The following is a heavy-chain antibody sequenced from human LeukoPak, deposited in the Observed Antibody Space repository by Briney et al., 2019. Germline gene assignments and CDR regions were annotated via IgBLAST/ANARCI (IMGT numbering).Heavy chain of an antibody. D-gene: IGHD3-22*01. J-gene: IGHJ4*02. V-gene: IGHV3-30-3*01. Sequence: GRSLRLSCAASGFTFSSYAMHWVRQAPGKGLEWVAVISYDGSNKYYADSVKGRFTISRDNSKNTLYLQMNSLKVEDTAVYYCARDSGSAYYSSAGYWGQGTLVTVSS. CDR3: ARDSGSAYYSSAGY. CDR1: GFTFSSYA. CDR2: ISYDGSNK.